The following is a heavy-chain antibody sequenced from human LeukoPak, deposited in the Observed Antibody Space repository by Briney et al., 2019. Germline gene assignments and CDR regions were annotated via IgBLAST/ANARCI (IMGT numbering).Heavy chain of an antibody. J-gene: IGHJ4*02. Sequence: QPGGSLRLSCAASGFTFDDYAMHWVRQAPGKGLEWVSGISWNSGSIGYADSVKGRFTISRDNAKNSLYLQMNSLRAEDTAVYYCARDTAIAALFDYWGQGTLVTVSS. D-gene: IGHD6-13*01. V-gene: IGHV3-9*01. CDR1: GFTFDDYA. CDR3: ARDTAIAALFDY. CDR2: ISWNSGSI.